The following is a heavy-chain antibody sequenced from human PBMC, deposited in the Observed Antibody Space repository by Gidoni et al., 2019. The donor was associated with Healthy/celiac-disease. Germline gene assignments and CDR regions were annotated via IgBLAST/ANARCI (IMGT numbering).Heavy chain of an antibody. Sequence: QVQLVESGGGVVQPGRSLRLYCAASGFPFSSYGMHWVRQAPGKGLEWVAVIWYDGSNKYYADSVKGRFTISRDNSKNTLYLQMNSLRAEDTAVYYCARDVGWELLYFDYWGQGTLVTVSS. V-gene: IGHV3-33*01. CDR2: IWYDGSNK. CDR1: GFPFSSYG. CDR3: ARDVGWELLYFDY. J-gene: IGHJ4*02. D-gene: IGHD1-26*01.